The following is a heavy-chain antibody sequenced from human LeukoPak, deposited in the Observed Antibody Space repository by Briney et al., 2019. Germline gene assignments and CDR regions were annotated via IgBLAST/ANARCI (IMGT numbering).Heavy chain of an antibody. CDR3: AKIPSATENFDY. J-gene: IGHJ4*02. Sequence: GGSLRLSCAASGFTFSNYWMHWVRQAPGKGLIWVSRINSDGSTTTYADSVKGRFTISRDNAKNTLYLQMDSLRAEDTAIYYCAKIPSATENFDYWGQGTLVMVSS. CDR1: GFTFSNYW. V-gene: IGHV3-74*01. D-gene: IGHD5-12*01. CDR2: INSDGSTT.